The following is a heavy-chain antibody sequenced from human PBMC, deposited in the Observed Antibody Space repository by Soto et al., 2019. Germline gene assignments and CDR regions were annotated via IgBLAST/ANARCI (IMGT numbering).Heavy chain of an antibody. D-gene: IGHD3-10*01. CDR1: GFTFSSYA. J-gene: IGHJ4*02. Sequence: GGSLRLSCAASGFTFSSYAMSWVRQAPGKGLEWVSAISGSGGSTYYADSVKGRFTISRDNSKNTLYLQMNSLRAEDTAVYYCAKDLSELLWFGELSTLHFDYWGQGTLVTVSS. CDR2: ISGSGGST. CDR3: AKDLSELLWFGELSTLHFDY. V-gene: IGHV3-23*01.